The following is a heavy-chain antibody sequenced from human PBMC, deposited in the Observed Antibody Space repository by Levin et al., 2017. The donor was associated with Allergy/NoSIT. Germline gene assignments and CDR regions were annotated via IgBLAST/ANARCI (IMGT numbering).Heavy chain of an antibody. Sequence: SETLSLTCTVSGGSVSSGSYYWSWIRQPPGKGLEWIGYIYYSGSTNYNPSLKSRVTISVDTSKNQFSLKLSSVTAADTAVYYCARDGTMGSYYGMDVWGQGTTVTVSS. CDR1: GGSVSSGSYY. CDR2: IYYSGST. V-gene: IGHV4-61*01. D-gene: IGHD4/OR15-4a*01. J-gene: IGHJ6*02. CDR3: ARDGTMGSYYGMDV.